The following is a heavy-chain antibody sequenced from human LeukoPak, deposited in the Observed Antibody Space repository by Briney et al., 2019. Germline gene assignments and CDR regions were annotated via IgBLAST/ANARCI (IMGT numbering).Heavy chain of an antibody. CDR1: GFTFSSYN. Sequence: GGSLRLSCAASGFTFSSYNMNWVRRAPGKGLEWVSSISSSSDYIYYADSVKGRFTISRDNAKNSLYLQMKSLRAEDTAVYYCARGKTSQNIVTRKTYNWFDPWGQGTLVTVSS. CDR2: ISSSSDYI. D-gene: IGHD2/OR15-2a*01. CDR3: ARGKTSQNIVTRKTYNWFDP. V-gene: IGHV3-21*01. J-gene: IGHJ5*02.